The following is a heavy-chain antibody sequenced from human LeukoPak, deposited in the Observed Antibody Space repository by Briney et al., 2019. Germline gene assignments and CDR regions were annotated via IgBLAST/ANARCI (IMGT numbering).Heavy chain of an antibody. J-gene: IGHJ6*03. V-gene: IGHV3-21*01. CDR2: ISSSSSYI. D-gene: IGHD6-6*01. CDR3: ARGPAARYHYYYYMDV. Sequence: GGSLRLSCAASGFTFSSYSMNWVRQAPGKGLEWVSSISSSSSYIYYADSVKGRFTISRDNAKNSLYLQMNSLRAEDTAVYYCARGPAARYHYYYYMDVWGKGTTVTVSS. CDR1: GFTFSSYS.